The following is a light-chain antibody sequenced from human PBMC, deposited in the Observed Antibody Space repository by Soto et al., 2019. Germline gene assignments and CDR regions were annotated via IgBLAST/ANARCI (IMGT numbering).Light chain of an antibody. J-gene: IGKJ4*01. CDR3: QQRSNLLT. CDR1: QSVSRY. CDR2: DAS. V-gene: IGKV3-11*01. Sequence: EIVLTQSPATLSLSPGERATLSCRASQSVSRYLAWYQQKPGQAPRLLIYDASTRATGIPARFSGSGSGTDFTLTISSLEPEDFAVYYCQQRSNLLTFGGGTKVEIK.